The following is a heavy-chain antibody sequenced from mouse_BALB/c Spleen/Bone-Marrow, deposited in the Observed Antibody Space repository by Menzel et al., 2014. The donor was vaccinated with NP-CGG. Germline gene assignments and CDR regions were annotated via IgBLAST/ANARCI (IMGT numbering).Heavy chain of an antibody. V-gene: IGHV1-80*01. D-gene: IGHD2-3*01. Sequence: LQESGAELVRPGSSVKISCKASGYAFSSYWMNWVKQRPGQGLEWIGQIYPGDGDTNYNGKFKGKATLTADKSSSTAYMQLSSLTSEDSAVYFCARLDGYYPYYAMDYWGQGPSVTVSS. CDR2: IYPGDGDT. J-gene: IGHJ4*01. CDR1: GYAFSSYW. CDR3: ARLDGYYPYYAMDY.